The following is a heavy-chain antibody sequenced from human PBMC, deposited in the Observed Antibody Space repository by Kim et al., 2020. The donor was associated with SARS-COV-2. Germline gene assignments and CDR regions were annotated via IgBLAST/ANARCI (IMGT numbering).Heavy chain of an antibody. CDR3: ARTAAAGTGWFDT. J-gene: IGHJ5*02. D-gene: IGHD6-13*01. V-gene: IGHV1-18*01. Sequence: YAQKLQGRVTMTTDTSTSTDYMELRRLRSDDTAVYYCARTAAAGTGWFDTWGQGTLVTVSS.